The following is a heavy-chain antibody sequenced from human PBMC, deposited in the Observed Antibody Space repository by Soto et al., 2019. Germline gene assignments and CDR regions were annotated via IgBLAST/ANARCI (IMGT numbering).Heavy chain of an antibody. D-gene: IGHD1-26*01. CDR2: INPNTGGT. Sequence: QVQLVQSGAEVKKPEASVKVSCKTSGYTFTDYHIHWMRQAPGQGLECLGWINPNTGGTTYTQTFQGRVTLTRDTSISTAYMELSSLRSDDTAVYYCARESWSYVDWGQGPLVTVSS. CDR1: GYTFTDYH. J-gene: IGHJ4*02. CDR3: ARESWSYVD. V-gene: IGHV1-2*02.